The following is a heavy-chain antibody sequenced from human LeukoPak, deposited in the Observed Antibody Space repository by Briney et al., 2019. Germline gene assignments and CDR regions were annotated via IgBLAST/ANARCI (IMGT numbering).Heavy chain of an antibody. CDR3: AKRSRDSSGWFDH. J-gene: IGHJ5*02. CDR2: IGGSGGTT. CDR1: GFTFNSYA. Sequence: GGSLRLSCAASGFTFNSYAMSWVRQAPGKGLEWVSAIGGSGGTTYYADSVKGRFTISRDNSKDTLYLQMNSLRAEDTALYHCAKRSRDSSGWFDHWGQGTLVTVSS. V-gene: IGHV3-23*01. D-gene: IGHD6-19*01.